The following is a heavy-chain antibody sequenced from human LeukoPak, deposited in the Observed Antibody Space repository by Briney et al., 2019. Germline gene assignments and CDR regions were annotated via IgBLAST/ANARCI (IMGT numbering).Heavy chain of an antibody. CDR2: INPNSGGT. CDR1: GYTFTGYY. J-gene: IGHJ4*02. CDR3: ARVSVEYQLLSHFDY. V-gene: IGHV1-2*02. D-gene: IGHD2-2*01. Sequence: ASVKVSCKASGYTFTGYYMHWVRQAPGQGLEWMGWINPNSGGTNYAQKFQGRVTMTRDTSISTAYMELSRLRSDDTAVYYCARVSVEYQLLSHFDYWGQGTLVTVSS.